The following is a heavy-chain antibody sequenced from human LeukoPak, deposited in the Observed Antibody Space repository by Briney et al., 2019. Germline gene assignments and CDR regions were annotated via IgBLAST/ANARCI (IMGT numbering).Heavy chain of an antibody. Sequence: GGSLRLSCVASGFTFSNYGIHWVRQAPGKGLEWVASISWDGRNKRYADSVTGRFTISRDNSQNALYLQMNSLRGEDTAIYYCARSVVTPSSWFDPWGQGTLVTVSS. V-gene: IGHV3-30*03. CDR3: ARSVVTPSSWFDP. J-gene: IGHJ5*02. CDR1: GFTFSNYG. D-gene: IGHD4-23*01. CDR2: ISWDGRNK.